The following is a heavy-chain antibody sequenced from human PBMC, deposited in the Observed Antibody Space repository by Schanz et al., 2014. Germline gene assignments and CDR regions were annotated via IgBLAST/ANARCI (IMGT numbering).Heavy chain of an antibody. Sequence: QLQLQESGPGLVNPSETLSLTCTVSGGSISSIGFYWGWIRQPPGKGLECIGRMYYSGSTYYNPPIKTRVTISADPSKNQFSLKLSSLTAADTAVYYCTRSTLWSYDVWGQGTLVTVSS. J-gene: IGHJ4*02. CDR1: GGSISSIGFY. D-gene: IGHD2-21*01. CDR2: MYYSGST. V-gene: IGHV4-39*07. CDR3: TRSTLWSYDV.